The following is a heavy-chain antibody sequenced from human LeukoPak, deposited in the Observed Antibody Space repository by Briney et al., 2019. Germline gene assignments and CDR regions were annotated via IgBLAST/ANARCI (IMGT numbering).Heavy chain of an antibody. J-gene: IGHJ4*02. CDR1: GFTFSSYS. CDR3: ARDFSGGFDY. CDR2: ISSSSSYI. V-gene: IGHV3-21*01. Sequence: GGSLRLSCAASGFTFSSYSMNWVRQAPGKGLEWVSSISSSSSYIYYADSVKGRFTISRDNAKNSLYLQMNSLRAEGTAVYYCARDFSGGFDYWGQGTLVTVSS. D-gene: IGHD3-10*01.